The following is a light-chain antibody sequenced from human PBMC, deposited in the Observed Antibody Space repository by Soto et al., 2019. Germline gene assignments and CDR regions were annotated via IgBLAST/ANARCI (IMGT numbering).Light chain of an antibody. Sequence: QSDLTQPASVSGSPGQSITISCTGTSSDVGGYNYVSWYQQHPGKAPKLMIYDVSNRPSGVSNRFSGSKSGNTASLTISGLQAEDEAYYYCSSYTSSSTWVFGTGTKLTVL. CDR3: SSYTSSSTWV. V-gene: IGLV2-14*01. J-gene: IGLJ1*01. CDR2: DVS. CDR1: SSDVGGYNY.